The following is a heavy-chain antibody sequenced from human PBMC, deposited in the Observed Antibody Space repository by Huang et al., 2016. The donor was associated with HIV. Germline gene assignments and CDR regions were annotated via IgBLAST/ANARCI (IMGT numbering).Heavy chain of an antibody. CDR3: AKDRVAGTGHCFDP. V-gene: IGHV3-23*01. CDR2: IRGSDTTT. CDR1: GFSFSSYT. J-gene: IGHJ5*02. D-gene: IGHD6-19*01. Sequence: EVKLLESGGGLVQPGGSLRLSCAASGFSFSSYTMTWVRQAPGKGLEWVSSIRGSDTTTFYADSVKGRFTISRDNSKNTLYLQMKSLRVDDTAVYYCAKDRVAGTGHCFDPWGQGTLVTVSS.